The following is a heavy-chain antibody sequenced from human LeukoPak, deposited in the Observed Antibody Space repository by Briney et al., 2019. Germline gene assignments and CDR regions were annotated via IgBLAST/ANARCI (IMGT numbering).Heavy chain of an antibody. D-gene: IGHD3-22*01. V-gene: IGHV4-61*01. CDR3: ARSYYDSSGYYWGEYFQH. CDR2: IYYSGST. J-gene: IGHJ1*01. CDR1: GGSVSSGSYY. Sequence: SQTLSLTCTVSGGSVSSGSYYWSWIRQPPGKGLEWIGYIYYSGSTNYNPSLKSRVTISVDTSKNQFSLKLSSVTAADTAVYYCARSYYDSSGYYWGEYFQHWGQGTLVTVSS.